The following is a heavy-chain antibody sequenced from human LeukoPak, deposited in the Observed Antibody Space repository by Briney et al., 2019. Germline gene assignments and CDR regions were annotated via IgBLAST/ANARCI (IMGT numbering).Heavy chain of an antibody. Sequence: GGSLRLSCAASGFTFSDYYMSWIRQAPGKGLEWVANIKQDGSEKYYVDSVKGRFTISRDNAKNSLYLQTNSLRAEDTAVYYCARDTAGHFDYWGQGTLVTVSS. V-gene: IGHV3-7*01. CDR3: ARDTAGHFDY. CDR1: GFTFSDYY. CDR2: IKQDGSEK. J-gene: IGHJ4*02. D-gene: IGHD1-14*01.